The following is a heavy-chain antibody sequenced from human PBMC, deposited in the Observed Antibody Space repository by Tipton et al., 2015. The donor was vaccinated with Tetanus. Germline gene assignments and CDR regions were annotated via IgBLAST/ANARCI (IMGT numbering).Heavy chain of an antibody. CDR1: GGSISSYY. Sequence: TLSLTCTVSGGSISSYYWSWIRQPAGKGLEWIGRIYTSGSTNYNPPLKSRVTMSVDTSKNQFSPKLSSVTAADTAVYYCAREPDDYCSGGSCYSVLWGRGTLVTVSS. V-gene: IGHV4-4*07. CDR2: IYTSGST. D-gene: IGHD2-15*01. J-gene: IGHJ2*01. CDR3: AREPDDYCSGGSCYSVL.